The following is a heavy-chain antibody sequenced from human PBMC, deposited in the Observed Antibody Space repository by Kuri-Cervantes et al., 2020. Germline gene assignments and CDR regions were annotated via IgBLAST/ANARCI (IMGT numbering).Heavy chain of an antibody. V-gene: IGHV3-9*01. Sequence: GGSLRLSCAASGFTFDDYAMHWVRQAPGKGLEWVSGISWNSGSIGYADSVKGRFTISRDNAKNSLYLQMNSLRAEDTAVYYCVRGGGIAAAVGYWGQGTLVTVSS. CDR3: VRGGGIAAAVGY. J-gene: IGHJ4*02. CDR2: ISWNSGSI. CDR1: GFTFDDYA. D-gene: IGHD6-13*01.